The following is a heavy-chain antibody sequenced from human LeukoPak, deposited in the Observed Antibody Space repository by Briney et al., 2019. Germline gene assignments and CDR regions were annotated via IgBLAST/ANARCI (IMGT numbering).Heavy chain of an antibody. CDR2: IYPGDSDT. Sequence: GESLKISCKGSGYSFTIYWIGWVRQMPGKSLEWMGIIYPGDSDTRYSPSFQSQVTISVDKSISTAYLQWSSLKASDAAMYYCARQACTGGTCYSDYWGQGTLVTVSS. V-gene: IGHV5-51*01. D-gene: IGHD2-8*02. J-gene: IGHJ4*02. CDR1: GYSFTIYW. CDR3: ARQACTGGTCYSDY.